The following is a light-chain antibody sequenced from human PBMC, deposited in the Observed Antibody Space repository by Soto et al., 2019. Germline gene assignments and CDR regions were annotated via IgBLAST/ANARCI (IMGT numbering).Light chain of an antibody. J-gene: IGKJ1*01. CDR1: QSISSW. Sequence: DIQMTHSPSTLSASVGDRVTITCRASQSISSWLAWYQQKPGKAPKLLIYDASSLESGVPSRFSGSGSGTEFTLTISSLQPDDFATYYCQQYNSYSPGWTFGQGTKVDIK. CDR2: DAS. CDR3: QQYNSYSPGWT. V-gene: IGKV1-5*01.